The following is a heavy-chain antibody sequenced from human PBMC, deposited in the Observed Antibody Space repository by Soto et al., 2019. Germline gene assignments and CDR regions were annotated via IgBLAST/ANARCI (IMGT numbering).Heavy chain of an antibody. V-gene: IGHV4-34*01. CDR1: GGSISGYY. D-gene: IGHD3-16*01. CDR3: ARAETNDYVWGSSYLSFDY. CDR2: INHSGST. J-gene: IGHJ4*02. Sequence: PSETLSLTCTVSGGSISGYYWSWIRQPPGKGLEWIGEINHSGSTNYNPSLKSRVTISVDTSKNQFSLKLSSVTAADTAVYYCARAETNDYVWGSSYLSFDYWGQGTLVTVSS.